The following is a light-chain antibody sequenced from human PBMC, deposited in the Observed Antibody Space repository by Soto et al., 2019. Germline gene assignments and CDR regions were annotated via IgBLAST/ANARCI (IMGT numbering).Light chain of an antibody. CDR2: DAS. J-gene: IGKJ1*01. CDR3: HQRRYSPT. V-gene: IGKV3-11*01. Sequence: EIVLTQSPATLSLSPGESATLSCRANESVNSYLAWYQQKPGHAPRLLIFDASNRASGIPVRFSGSGFGSDFTLTISSLEDEEVSVYFCHQRRYSPTFGQGTKVEI. CDR1: ESVNSY.